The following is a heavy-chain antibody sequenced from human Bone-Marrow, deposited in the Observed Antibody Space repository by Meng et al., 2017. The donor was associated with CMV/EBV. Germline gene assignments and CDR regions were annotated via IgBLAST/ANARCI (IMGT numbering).Heavy chain of an antibody. CDR1: GFTFSSYS. J-gene: IGHJ4*02. CDR3: ASRGHPLGTYYFDY. D-gene: IGHD7-27*01. CDR2: ISSSSSTI. V-gene: IGHV3-48*04. Sequence: GESPKISCAASGFTFSSYSMNWVRQAPGKGLEWVSYISSSSSTIYYADSVKGRFTISRDNAKNSLYLQMNSLRAEDTAVYYCASRGHPLGTYYFDYWGQGTLVTVSS.